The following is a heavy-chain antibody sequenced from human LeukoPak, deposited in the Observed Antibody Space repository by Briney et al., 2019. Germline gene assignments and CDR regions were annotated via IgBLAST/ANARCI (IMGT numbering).Heavy chain of an antibody. V-gene: IGHV3-30*18. CDR2: ISYNGINE. J-gene: IGHJ4*02. CDR1: GFSFSDYN. CDR3: AKVRWDNSGWYYLDS. Sequence: QAGGSLRLSCAASGFSFSDYNMHWVRQAPGKGLEWMAVISYNGINEYYADSVKGRFTISRDNSKSTLLLQMSSLRAEDTAVYYCAKVRWDNSGWYYLDSWGQGTLVTVSS. D-gene: IGHD6-19*01.